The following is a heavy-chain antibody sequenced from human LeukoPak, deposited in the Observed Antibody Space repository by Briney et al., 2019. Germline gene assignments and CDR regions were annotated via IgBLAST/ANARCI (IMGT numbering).Heavy chain of an antibody. CDR2: IHYRGTT. CDR1: GVSISSDNYY. Sequence: SQTLSLTCSVSGVSISSDNYYWTWVRQHPGTGLEWIGHIHYRGTTYYNPSLQSRVTISVDASKNQFSLKLSSVTAADTAVYYCARDQGGGYSGDDLLHYYGMDVWGQGTTVTVSS. J-gene: IGHJ6*02. V-gene: IGHV4-31*03. D-gene: IGHD5-12*01. CDR3: ARDQGGGYSGDDLLHYYGMDV.